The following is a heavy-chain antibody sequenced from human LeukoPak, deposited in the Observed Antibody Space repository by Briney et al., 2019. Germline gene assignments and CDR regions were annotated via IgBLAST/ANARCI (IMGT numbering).Heavy chain of an antibody. D-gene: IGHD2/OR15-2a*01. CDR3: ARAREGFYGPFDY. CDR2: IWYDGSHK. Sequence: PGGSLRLSCAASGFTFSSYGMHWVRQAPGKGLEWVAVIWYDGSHKYYADSVKGRFTISRDNSKNSLYLQMNSLRAEDTAVYYSARAREGFYGPFDYWGQGTLLTVSS. V-gene: IGHV3-33*01. J-gene: IGHJ4*02. CDR1: GFTFSSYG.